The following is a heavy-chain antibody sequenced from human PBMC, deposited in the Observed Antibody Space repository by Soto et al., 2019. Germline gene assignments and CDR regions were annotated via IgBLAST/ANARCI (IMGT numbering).Heavy chain of an antibody. V-gene: IGHV1-2*04. D-gene: IGHD1-26*01. CDR3: ASRMGATFGYYYYNMDV. CDR1: GYTFTGYY. CDR2: INPNSGDT. Sequence: ASVKVSCKASGYTFTGYYMHWVRQAPGQGLEWMGWINPNSGDTNYAQKFQGWVTMTRDTSISTAYMELSRLKSDDTAIYYCASRMGATFGYYYYNMDVWGQGTTVTVSS. J-gene: IGHJ6*02.